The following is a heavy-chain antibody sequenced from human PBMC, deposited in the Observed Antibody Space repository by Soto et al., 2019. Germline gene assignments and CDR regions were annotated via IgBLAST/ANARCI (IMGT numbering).Heavy chain of an antibody. CDR3: ARVRGYSWNYYYYGMDV. Sequence: ASVKVSCKASGGTFSSYAISWVRQAPGQGLEWMEGIIPIFGTANYAQKFQGRVTITADKSTSTAYMELSSLRSEDTAVYYCARVRGYSWNYYYYGMDVWGQGTTVTVSS. CDR1: GGTFSSYA. V-gene: IGHV1-69*06. J-gene: IGHJ6*02. CDR2: IIPIFGTA. D-gene: IGHD5-18*01.